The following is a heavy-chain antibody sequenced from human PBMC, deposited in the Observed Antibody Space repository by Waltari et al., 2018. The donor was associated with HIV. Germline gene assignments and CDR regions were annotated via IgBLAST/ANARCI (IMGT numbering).Heavy chain of an antibody. CDR3: ARQDEELERFVNAFDI. J-gene: IGHJ3*02. CDR2: INHSGST. V-gene: IGHV4-34*01. D-gene: IGHD1-1*01. CDR1: GGSFSGYY. Sequence: QVQLQQWGAGLLKPSETLSLTCAVYGGSFSGYYWSWIRQPPGKGLEWIGEINHSGSTNYNPSLKSRVTISVDTSKNQFSLKLSSVTAADTAVYYCARQDEELERFVNAFDIWGQGTMVTVSS.